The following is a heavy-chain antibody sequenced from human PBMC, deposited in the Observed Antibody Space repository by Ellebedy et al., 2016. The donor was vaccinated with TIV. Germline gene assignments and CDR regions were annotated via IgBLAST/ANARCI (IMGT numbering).Heavy chain of an antibody. CDR1: GDSIISSGYY. CDR2: IYNGGIT. D-gene: IGHD2-15*01. J-gene: IGHJ6*02. CDR3: ARSPVWASYCSGGSCYGVGGMDV. Sequence: MPSETLSLTCSVSGDSIISSGYYWVWIRQPPGRGLEWIGSIYNGGITFYHPSLKSRVTTSVDTSKNQFSLKLSSVTAADTAVYYCARSPVWASYCSGGSCYGVGGMDVWGQGTTVIVSS. V-gene: IGHV4-39*01.